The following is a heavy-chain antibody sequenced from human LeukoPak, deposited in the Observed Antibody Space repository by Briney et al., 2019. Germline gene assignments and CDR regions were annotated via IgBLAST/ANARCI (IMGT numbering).Heavy chain of an antibody. CDR2: VYPGDSET. D-gene: IGHD4-23*01. Sequence: GEPLKISCKGSGYSFTNYWIGWVRQMPGKGLEWMGVVYPGDSETRYSPSFQGQVPVSADKSISTAYLQWSSLKASDTAIYYCARHNTVAKIFDYWGQGTLVTVSS. J-gene: IGHJ4*02. V-gene: IGHV5-51*01. CDR3: ARHNTVAKIFDY. CDR1: GYSFTNYW.